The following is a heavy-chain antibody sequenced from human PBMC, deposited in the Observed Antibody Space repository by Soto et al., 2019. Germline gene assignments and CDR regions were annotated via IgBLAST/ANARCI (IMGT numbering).Heavy chain of an antibody. CDR2: INHSGST. CDR3: ARVHHLGAFDI. Sequence: ASVTLPLTCAVYGGSFSGYYWSWIRQPPGKGLEWIGEINHSGSTNYNPSLKSRVTISVDTSKNQFSLKLSSVTAADTAVYYCARVHHLGAFDIWGQGTMVTVSS. V-gene: IGHV4-34*01. D-gene: IGHD7-27*01. J-gene: IGHJ3*02. CDR1: GGSFSGYY.